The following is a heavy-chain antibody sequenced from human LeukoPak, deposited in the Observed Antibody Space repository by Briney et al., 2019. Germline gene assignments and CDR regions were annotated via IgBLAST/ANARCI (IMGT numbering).Heavy chain of an antibody. D-gene: IGHD6-13*01. CDR3: AGETAAAASKEGVDY. J-gene: IGHJ4*02. CDR2: ISSSSSYI. CDR1: GFTFSSYS. V-gene: IGHV3-21*01. Sequence: PGGSLRLSCAASGFTFSSYSMNWVRQAPGKGLEWVSSISSSSSYIYYADSVKGRFTISRDNAKNSLYLQMNSLRAEDTAVYYCAGETAAAASKEGVDYWGQGTLVTVSS.